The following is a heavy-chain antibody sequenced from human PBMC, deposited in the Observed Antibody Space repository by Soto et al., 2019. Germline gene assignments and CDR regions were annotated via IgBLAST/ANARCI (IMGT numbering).Heavy chain of an antibody. Sequence: QVQLVQSGAEVKKPGASVQVSCKASGYTFTSYALHWVRQARGQRPEWMGWSNAANGDTKYSKKFQGRVTINRDTSASTGYMDLSSLRSEDTAVYYCGRSVVGATGEILYNAIDVWGQGTTVTVSS. D-gene: IGHD1-26*01. CDR1: GYTFTSYA. V-gene: IGHV1-3*01. J-gene: IGHJ6*02. CDR3: GRSVVGATGEILYNAIDV. CDR2: SNAANGDT.